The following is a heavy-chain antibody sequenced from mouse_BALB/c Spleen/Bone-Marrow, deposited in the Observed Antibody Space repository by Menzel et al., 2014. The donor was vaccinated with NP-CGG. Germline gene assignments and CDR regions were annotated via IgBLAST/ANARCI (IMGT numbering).Heavy chain of an antibody. Sequence: VQLQQSGPGLVKPSQSLSLPCSVTGYSITSGYYWNWIRQFPGNKLEWMGYISYDGSNDYNPSLKNRISITRDTSKNQFFLKLNSVTAEDAGTYYCARLRGYFAMDYWGQGTSVTVSS. CDR3: ARLRGYFAMDY. CDR1: GYSITSGYY. D-gene: IGHD1-1*01. CDR2: ISYDGSN. V-gene: IGHV3-6*02. J-gene: IGHJ4*01.